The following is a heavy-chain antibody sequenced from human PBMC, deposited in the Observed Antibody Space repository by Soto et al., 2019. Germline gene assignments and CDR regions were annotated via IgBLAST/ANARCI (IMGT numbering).Heavy chain of an antibody. CDR2: INPNSGGT. V-gene: IGHV1-2*04. CDR3: ARDLSRIAARRGGTEDDNWFDP. Sequence: ASVKVSCKASGYTFTGYYMHWVRQAPGQGLEWMGWINPNSGGTNYAQKFQGWVTMTRDTSISTAYMELSRLRSDDTAVYYCARDLSRIAARRGGTEDDNWFDPWGQGTLVTVSS. CDR1: GYTFTGYY. J-gene: IGHJ5*02. D-gene: IGHD6-25*01.